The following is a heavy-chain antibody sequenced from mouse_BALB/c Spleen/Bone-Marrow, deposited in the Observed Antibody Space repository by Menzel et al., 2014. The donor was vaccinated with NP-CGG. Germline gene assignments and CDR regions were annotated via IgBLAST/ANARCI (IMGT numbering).Heavy chain of an antibody. CDR2: IDPANGNT. CDR1: GFNIKDTY. V-gene: IGHV14-3*02. D-gene: IGHD1-1*01. CDR3: ARYSYGSRGYYFDY. Sequence: EVKVVESGAELVKPGASVKLSCTAFGFNIKDTYMHWVKQRPEQGLEWIGRIDPANGNTKYDPKFQGKATITADTSSNTAYLQLSSLTSEDTAVYYCARYSYGSRGYYFDYWGQGTTLTVSS. J-gene: IGHJ2*01.